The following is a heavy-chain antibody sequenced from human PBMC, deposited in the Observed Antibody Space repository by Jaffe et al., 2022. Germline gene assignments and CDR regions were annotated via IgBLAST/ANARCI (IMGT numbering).Heavy chain of an antibody. J-gene: IGHJ4*02. CDR3: AREVLRLDY. CDR1: GYRFTTMS. Sequence: QVQLVQSGSELKKPGASVKVSCKASGYRFTTMSVTWVRQAPGQGLEWLGWINTATGGPTYAQGFTGRFVFSLDTSVSTAYLQISSLEADDTAVYYCAREVLRLDYWGQGTLVTVSS. CDR2: INTATGGP. V-gene: IGHV7-4-1*02.